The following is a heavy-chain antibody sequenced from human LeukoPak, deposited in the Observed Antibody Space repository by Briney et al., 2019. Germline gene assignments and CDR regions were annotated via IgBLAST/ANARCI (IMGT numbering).Heavy chain of an antibody. Sequence: GGSLRLSCAASGFIVNTNFMSWVRQAPGRGLEWVSFIYADGNTYYADSVKGRFTISRDNSKNTVSLQMNSLRAEDTAVYYCAKVGQTPDTAMAFDFWGQGTLVTVAS. CDR3: AKVGQTPDTAMAFDF. CDR1: GFIVNTNF. V-gene: IGHV3-53*01. CDR2: IYADGNT. J-gene: IGHJ4*02. D-gene: IGHD5-18*01.